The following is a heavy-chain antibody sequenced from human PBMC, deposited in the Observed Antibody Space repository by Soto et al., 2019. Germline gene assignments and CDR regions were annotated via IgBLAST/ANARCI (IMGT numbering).Heavy chain of an antibody. D-gene: IGHD3-16*01. V-gene: IGHV1-18*01. CDR2: ISPYTGNT. J-gene: IGHJ6*02. CDR3: VMVDNYVTPTPQDV. Sequence: QVQLVQSGDEVKKPGASVKVSCKASGYIFVNYGIAWVRQAPGQGLEWMGWISPYTGNTHSATKVQGRLTMTTDTSTSTAYMDLGSLTSDDTAVYYCVMVDNYVTPTPQDVWVHGTTVTVSS. CDR1: GYIFVNYG.